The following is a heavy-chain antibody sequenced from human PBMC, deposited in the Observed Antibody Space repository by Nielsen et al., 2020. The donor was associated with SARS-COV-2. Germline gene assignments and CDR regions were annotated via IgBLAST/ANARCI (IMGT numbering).Heavy chain of an antibody. V-gene: IGHV1-46*01. CDR3: AREHFVGGLGIVVVISTILDY. Sequence: ASVKVSCKGSGYTFISYGVSWVRQAPGQGLEWMGIINPSGGSTSYAQKFQGRVTMTRDTSTSTVYMELSSLRSEDTAVYYCAREHFVGGLGIVVVISTILDYWGQGTLVTVSS. CDR1: GYTFISYG. D-gene: IGHD3-22*01. CDR2: INPSGGST. J-gene: IGHJ4*02.